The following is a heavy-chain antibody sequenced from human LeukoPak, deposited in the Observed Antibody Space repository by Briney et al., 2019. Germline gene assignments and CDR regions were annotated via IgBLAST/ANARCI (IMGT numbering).Heavy chain of an antibody. Sequence: SVKVSCKASGGTFSSYAISWVRQAPGQGLEWMGRIIPILGIANYAQKFQGRVTITADKSTSTAYMEPSSLRSEDTAVYYCARDDHGGNSYYYYGMDVWGQGTTVTVSS. J-gene: IGHJ6*02. V-gene: IGHV1-69*04. D-gene: IGHD4-23*01. CDR1: GGTFSSYA. CDR3: ARDDHGGNSYYYYGMDV. CDR2: IIPILGIA.